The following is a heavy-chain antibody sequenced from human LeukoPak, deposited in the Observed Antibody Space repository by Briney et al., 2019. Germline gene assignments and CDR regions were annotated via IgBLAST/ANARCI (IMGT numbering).Heavy chain of an antibody. CDR2: ISWDGGST. D-gene: IGHD2-2*01. J-gene: IGHJ6*03. V-gene: IGHV3-43D*04. CDR3: AKDCSSTSCPHYYMDV. CDR1: GFTFSSYA. Sequence: TGGSLRLSCAASGFTFSSYAMSWVRQAPGKGLEWVSLISWDGGSTYYADSVKGRFTISRDNSKNSLYLQMNSLRAEDTALYYCAKDCSSTSCPHYYMDVWGKGTTVTVSS.